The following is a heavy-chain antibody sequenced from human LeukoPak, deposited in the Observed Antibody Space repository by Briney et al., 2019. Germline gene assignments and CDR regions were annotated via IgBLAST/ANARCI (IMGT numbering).Heavy chain of an antibody. J-gene: IGHJ6*03. CDR1: GLFFSSAW. D-gene: IGHD1-14*01. CDR3: TYLRPNRFYYYYSDV. Sequence: PGGPLRLSCAASGLFFSSAWMNWVRLARGKGLEWVGRITSNVDGGTTHYAAPVKGRFTISRDDSKDTLYLQMNSLKTEDTGIYYCTYLRPNRFYYYYSDVGGKGTTVTVSS. CDR2: ITSNVDGGTT. V-gene: IGHV3-15*01.